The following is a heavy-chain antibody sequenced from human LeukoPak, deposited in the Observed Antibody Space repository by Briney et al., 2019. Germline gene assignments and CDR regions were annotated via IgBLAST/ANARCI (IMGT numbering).Heavy chain of an antibody. CDR3: ARVFGAEGWFDP. D-gene: IGHD3-16*01. J-gene: IGHJ5*02. CDR2: INPSGGST. CDR1: GYTFTSYY. Sequence: ASVKVSCKASGYTFTSYYMHWVRQAPGQGLEWMGIINPSGGSTSYAQKFQGRVTMTRDMSTSTVYMELSSLRSEDTAVYYCARVFGAEGWFDPWGQGTLVTVSS. V-gene: IGHV1-46*01.